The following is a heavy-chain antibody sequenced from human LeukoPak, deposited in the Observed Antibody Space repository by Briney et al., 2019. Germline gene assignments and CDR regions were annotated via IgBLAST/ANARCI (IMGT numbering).Heavy chain of an antibody. Sequence: SGTLSLTCTVSGGSISSYYWSWIRQPAGKGLEWIGRIYTSGSTNYNPSLKSRVTISVDKSKNQFSLKLSSVTAADTAVYYCARGDEWYFDYWGQGTLVTVSS. CDR2: IYTSGST. CDR3: ARGDEWYFDY. D-gene: IGHD3-3*01. V-gene: IGHV4-4*07. CDR1: GGSISSYY. J-gene: IGHJ4*02.